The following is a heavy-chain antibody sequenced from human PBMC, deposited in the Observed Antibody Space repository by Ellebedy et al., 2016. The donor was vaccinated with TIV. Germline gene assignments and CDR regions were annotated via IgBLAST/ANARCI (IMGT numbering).Heavy chain of an antibody. CDR1: GDSINGYY. Sequence: MPSETLSLTCTVSGDSINGYYWSWIRQPPGKGLEYIGHIYYIGTTNYNPSLKRRVTISVDTSKNQVSLKLSSLTAADTAAYLCARQGPYDFDLDYWGQGILVTVSS. CDR3: ARQGPYDFDLDY. D-gene: IGHD3-3*01. CDR2: IYYIGTT. J-gene: IGHJ4*02. V-gene: IGHV4-59*08.